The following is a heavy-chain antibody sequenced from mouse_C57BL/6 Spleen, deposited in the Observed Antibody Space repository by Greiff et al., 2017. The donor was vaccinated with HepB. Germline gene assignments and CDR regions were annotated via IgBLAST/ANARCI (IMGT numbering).Heavy chain of an antibody. CDR3: TRWETAQAMDY. CDR1: GYTFTDYE. CDR2: IDPETGGT. V-gene: IGHV1-15*01. J-gene: IGHJ4*01. Sequence: QVHVKQSGAELVRPGASVTLSCKASGYTFTDYEMHWVKQTPVHGLEWIGAIDPETGGTAYNQKFKGKAILTADKSSSTAYMELRSLTSEDSAVYYCTRWETAQAMDYWGQGTSVTVSS. D-gene: IGHD3-2*02.